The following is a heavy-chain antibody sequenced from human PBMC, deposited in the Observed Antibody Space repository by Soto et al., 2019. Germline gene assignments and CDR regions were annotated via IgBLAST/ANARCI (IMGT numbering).Heavy chain of an antibody. Sequence: EVQLVESGGGLVQPGGPLRLSCEASGFTFSTYWIHWVPQAPGKGLVWVSRINSDGSSTTYADSVKGRFTISRDNAKNTLYLQMNSLRAEDTAVYYCARDTGDSSGSYGYWGQGTLVTVSS. CDR3: ARDTGDSSGSYGY. CDR2: INSDGSST. D-gene: IGHD3-22*01. CDR1: GFTFSTYW. J-gene: IGHJ4*02. V-gene: IGHV3-74*01.